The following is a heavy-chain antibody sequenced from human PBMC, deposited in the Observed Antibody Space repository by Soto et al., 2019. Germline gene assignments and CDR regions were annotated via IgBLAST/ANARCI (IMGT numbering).Heavy chain of an antibody. J-gene: IGHJ3*02. CDR1: GGTFSSYD. V-gene: IGHV1-69*06. Sequence: GASVKVSTKASGGTFSSYDISWVRQAPRQGLEWMGGIIPIFGTANYAQKFQGRVTIPADKSTSTAYMELSSLRSEDTAVYYCARTTAIRSLSAFDIWGQGTRGT. CDR2: IIPIFGTA. CDR3: ARTTAIRSLSAFDI. D-gene: IGHD2-21*02.